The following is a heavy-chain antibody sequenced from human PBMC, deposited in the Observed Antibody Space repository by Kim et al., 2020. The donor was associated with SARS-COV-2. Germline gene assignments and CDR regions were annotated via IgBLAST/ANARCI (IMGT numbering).Heavy chain of an antibody. CDR2: VYHTANT. D-gene: IGHD1-26*01. V-gene: IGHV4-59*01. CDR3: AATGVGAVGWFDP. Sequence: SETLSLTCSVSGGAIRSYYWTWIRQPPGKRLEWIGYVYHTANTNYNPSFRGRVTISLDTSKRQFSLTLTSVTAADTAVYYCAATGVGAVGWFDPWGQGTRVSVSS. J-gene: IGHJ5*02. CDR1: GGAIRSYY.